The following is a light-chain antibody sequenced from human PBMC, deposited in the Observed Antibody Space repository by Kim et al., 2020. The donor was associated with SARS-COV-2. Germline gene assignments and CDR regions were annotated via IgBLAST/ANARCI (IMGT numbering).Light chain of an antibody. V-gene: IGLV3-19*01. Sequence: LGQTGRITCQWDSLRSYYASWYQQKPGQAPVLVIYGKNNRPSGIPDRFSGSSSGNTASLTITGAQAEDEADYYCNSRDSSDNHWVFGGGNQLTVL. CDR2: GKN. CDR3: NSRDSSDNHWV. CDR1: SLRSYY. J-gene: IGLJ3*02.